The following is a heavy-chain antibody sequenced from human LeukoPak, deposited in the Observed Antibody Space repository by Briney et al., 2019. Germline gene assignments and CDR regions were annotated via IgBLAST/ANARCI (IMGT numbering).Heavy chain of an antibody. CDR2: IIPNLGIA. CDR1: GGTFSSYT. D-gene: IGHD3-22*01. CDR3: LHPSSGPSAVDY. J-gene: IGHJ4*02. V-gene: IGHV1-69*02. Sequence: SVKVSCKASGGTFSSYTISWVRQAPGQGLEWMGRIIPNLGIANYAQKFQGRVTITADKSTSTAYMELSSLRSEDTAVYYCLHPSSGPSAVDYWGQGTLVTVSS.